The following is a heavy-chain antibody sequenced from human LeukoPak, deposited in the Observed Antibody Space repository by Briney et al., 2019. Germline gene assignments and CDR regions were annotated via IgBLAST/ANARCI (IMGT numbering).Heavy chain of an antibody. CDR2: IWYDGSSK. V-gene: IGHV3-33*08. CDR1: RFTFSSYW. D-gene: IGHD4-23*01. Sequence: PGGSLRLSCAASRFTFSSYWMTWVRQAPGKGLEWVALIWYDGSSKSYPDSVKGRFSISRDNSKNTLYLQMNSLRAEDTAVYYCARYVGGGNSGGFDYWGQGTLVIVSS. CDR3: ARYVGGGNSGGFDY. J-gene: IGHJ4*02.